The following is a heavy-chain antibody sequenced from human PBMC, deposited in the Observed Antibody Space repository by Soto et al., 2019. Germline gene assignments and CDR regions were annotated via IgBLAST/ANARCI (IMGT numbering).Heavy chain of an antibody. J-gene: IGHJ4*02. D-gene: IGHD2-15*01. V-gene: IGHV1-18*01. Sequence: LFQSATEVKKPGASVKVSCEASGTTFTSFGFAWLRQAPGHGLDGVGWISANNRETDSAEKFQGRVTLTKDTTTSTAYLELSSLRSDDTDIYYCASTSWRLSCSWPFDYWGQGTLVTVSS. CDR1: GTTFTSFG. CDR3: ASTSWRLSCSWPFDY. CDR2: ISANNRET.